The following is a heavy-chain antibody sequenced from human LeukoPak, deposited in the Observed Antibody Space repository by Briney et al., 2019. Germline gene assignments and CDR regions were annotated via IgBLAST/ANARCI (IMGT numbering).Heavy chain of an antibody. Sequence: GGSLRLSCAASGFTFNRNAISWVRQAPGKGLEWVSAISGSGGSTYYADSVKGRFTISRDNSKNTLYLQMNSLRAEDTAVYYCATGYSSSWYRVYWGQGTLVTVSS. CDR3: ATGYSSSWYRVY. V-gene: IGHV3-23*01. D-gene: IGHD6-13*01. J-gene: IGHJ4*02. CDR2: ISGSGGST. CDR1: GFTFNRNA.